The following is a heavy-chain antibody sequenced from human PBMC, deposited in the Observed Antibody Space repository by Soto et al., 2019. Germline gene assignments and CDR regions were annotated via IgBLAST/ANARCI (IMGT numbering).Heavy chain of an antibody. CDR1: GYTFTSYD. J-gene: IGHJ6*02. CDR2: MNPNSGNT. D-gene: IGHD3-3*01. Sequence: QVQLVQSGAEVKKPGASVKVSCKASGYTFTSYDINWVRQATGQGLEWMGWMNPNSGNTGYAQKFQGRVTMTRNTSISTAYMELSSLRSEDTAVYYCARDGSQYDFWCGYYRYGMDVWGQGTTVTVSS. V-gene: IGHV1-8*01. CDR3: ARDGSQYDFWCGYYRYGMDV.